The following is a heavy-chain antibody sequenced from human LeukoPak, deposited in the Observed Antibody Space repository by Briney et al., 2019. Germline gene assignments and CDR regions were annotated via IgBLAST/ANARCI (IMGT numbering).Heavy chain of an antibody. D-gene: IGHD3-22*01. V-gene: IGHV3-49*04. J-gene: IGHJ4*02. CDR1: GFSFGDHA. CDR3: ARETLIDYAFDY. CDR2: IRSNRNGGTP. Sequence: GGSLRLSCTASGFSFGDHAMSWVRQAPGKGLEWVGFIRSNRNGGTPEYAASVKGRFRISRDDSRSIAYLQMNSLKIEDTAVYYCARETLIDYAFDYWGRGILVTVSS.